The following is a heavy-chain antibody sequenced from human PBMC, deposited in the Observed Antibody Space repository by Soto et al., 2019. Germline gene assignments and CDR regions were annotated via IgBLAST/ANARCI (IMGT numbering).Heavy chain of an antibody. CDR2: IYYSGST. Sequence: SETLSLTXTVSGGSISSSSYYWGWIRQPAGKGLEGIGSIYYSGSTYYNRSLKSRVTISGDTSQNHFSLTLNSVTAADTAVYYCARGFEVLTATVDPYYYAMDVWGQGTTVTVSS. CDR1: GGSISSSSYY. CDR3: ARGFEVLTATVDPYYYAMDV. V-gene: IGHV4-39*07. J-gene: IGHJ6*02. D-gene: IGHD3-16*01.